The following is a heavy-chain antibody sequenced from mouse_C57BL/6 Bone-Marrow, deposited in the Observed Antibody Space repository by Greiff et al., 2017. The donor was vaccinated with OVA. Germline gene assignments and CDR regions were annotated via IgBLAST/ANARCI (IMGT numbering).Heavy chain of an antibody. Sequence: VQLQESGGDLVKPGGSLKLSCAASGFTFSSYGMSWVRQTPDKRLEWVATISRGGGYTYYPDSLKGRFTISRDNATSTLYLQMSSLMSADTAMDYYARRGGYWWYYDVWGKGTTVTVSS. CDR1: GFTFSSYG. D-gene: IGHD1-1*02. CDR3: ARRGGYWWYYDV. V-gene: IGHV5-6*01. J-gene: IGHJ1*03. CDR2: ISRGGGYT.